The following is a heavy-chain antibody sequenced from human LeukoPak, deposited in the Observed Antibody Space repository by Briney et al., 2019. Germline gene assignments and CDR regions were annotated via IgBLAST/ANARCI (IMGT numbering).Heavy chain of an antibody. CDR2: MNPKNGGS. J-gene: IGHJ5*02. V-gene: IGHV1-2*02. Sequence: ASVKVSCKASGYTFTAYYIHWVRQAPGQGLEWMGWMNPKNGGSSYAQNFEGRVTMTRETSITTAYMELSSLRFDDTAIYYCARERGQIAAERLHHWGQATLVTVSP. CDR3: ARERGQIAAERLHH. CDR1: GYTFTAYY. D-gene: IGHD6-13*01.